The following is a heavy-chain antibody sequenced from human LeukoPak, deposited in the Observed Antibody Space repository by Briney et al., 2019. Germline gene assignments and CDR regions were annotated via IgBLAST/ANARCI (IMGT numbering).Heavy chain of an antibody. J-gene: IGHJ6*03. CDR1: GGSIRSYY. Sequence: SETLSLTCTVSGGSIRSYYWSWIRQPAGKGLEWIGRIYTSGSTNYNPSLKSRVTMSVDTSKNQFSLKLSSVTAADTAEYYCACSAQYSYYYYMDVWGKGTTVTVSS. V-gene: IGHV4-4*07. D-gene: IGHD2/OR15-2a*01. CDR3: ACSAQYSYYYYMDV. CDR2: IYTSGST.